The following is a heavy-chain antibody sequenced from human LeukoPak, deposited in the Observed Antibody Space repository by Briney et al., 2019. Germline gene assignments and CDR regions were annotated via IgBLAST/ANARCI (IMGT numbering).Heavy chain of an antibody. CDR3: ARELAIFGPGSAFDI. V-gene: IGHV4-4*07. J-gene: IGHJ3*02. D-gene: IGHD3-3*01. CDR2: IYTSGST. Sequence: SETLSLTCTVSGGSISSYYWNWIRQPAGKGLEWIGRIYTSGSTNYNPSLKSRVTMSVDTSKNQFSLKLSSVTAADTAVYYCARELAIFGPGSAFDIWGQGTMVTVSS. CDR1: GGSISSYY.